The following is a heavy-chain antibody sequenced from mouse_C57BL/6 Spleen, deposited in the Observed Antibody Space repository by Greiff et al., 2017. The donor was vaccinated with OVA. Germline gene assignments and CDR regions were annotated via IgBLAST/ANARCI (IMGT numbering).Heavy chain of an antibody. CDR2: INPSNGGT. CDR3: ARSFITTVVAPGFAY. CDR1: GYTFTSYW. D-gene: IGHD1-1*01. Sequence: QVQLKQPGTELVKPGASVKLSCKASGYTFTSYWMHWVKQRPGQGLEWIGNINPSNGGTNYNEKFKSKATLTVDKPSSTAYMQLSSLTSEDSAVYYCARSFITTVVAPGFAYWGQGTLVTVSA. J-gene: IGHJ3*01. V-gene: IGHV1-53*01.